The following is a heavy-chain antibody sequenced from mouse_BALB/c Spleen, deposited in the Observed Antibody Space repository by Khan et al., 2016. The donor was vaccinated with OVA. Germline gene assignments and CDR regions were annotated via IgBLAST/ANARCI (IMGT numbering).Heavy chain of an antibody. CDR1: GFSFTNYG. CDR3: ARQPYFHYYIMDY. V-gene: IGHV2-6-1*01. J-gene: IGHJ4*01. CDR2: IWSDGST. Sequence: QVQLKQSGPGLVAPSQSLSITCTISGFSFTNYGIHWVRQPPGMGLEWLVVIWSDGSTSYNSALKSRLSISRDNSKSQVFLRMNSLQTDDTAMYYCARQPYFHYYIMDYWGQGTSVIVSS. D-gene: IGHD2-10*01.